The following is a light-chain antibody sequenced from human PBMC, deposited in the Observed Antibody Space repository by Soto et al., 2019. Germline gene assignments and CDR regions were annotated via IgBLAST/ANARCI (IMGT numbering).Light chain of an antibody. CDR3: QQYASSMVYT. Sequence: IVLTQSPATLSLSPGESATLSCRASQSFSTNYLAWYQHKAAQAPRLLIYGASTRATGLPDRFSGSGSGTEYTLTISRLEPEDLAVYYCQQYASSMVYTFGQGTKLEVK. V-gene: IGKV3-20*01. CDR1: QSFSTNY. CDR2: GAS. J-gene: IGKJ2*01.